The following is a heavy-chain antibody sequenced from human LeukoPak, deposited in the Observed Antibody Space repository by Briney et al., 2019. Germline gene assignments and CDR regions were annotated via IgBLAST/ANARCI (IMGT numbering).Heavy chain of an antibody. J-gene: IGHJ4*02. D-gene: IGHD6-19*01. Sequence: PGRSLGLSCAASGFTFSNYGMHWVRQAPGKGLEWVAVIWYDGSNKYYADSVKGRFTISRDNSKNTLYLQMNSLRAEDTAVYYCARGRGSGPYYFDYWGQGTLVTVSS. CDR3: ARGRGSGPYYFDY. CDR1: GFTFSNYG. V-gene: IGHV3-33*01. CDR2: IWYDGSNK.